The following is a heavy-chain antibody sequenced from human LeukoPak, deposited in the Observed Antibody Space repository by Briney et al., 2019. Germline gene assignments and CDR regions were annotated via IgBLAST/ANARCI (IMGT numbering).Heavy chain of an antibody. D-gene: IGHD1-26*01. V-gene: IGHV4-59*01. CDR2: MYYTGST. CDR3: ASGSYYFDY. CDR1: GGSISSYC. J-gene: IGHJ4*02. Sequence: PSETLSLTCTVSGGSISSYCWSWIRQPPGKGLECIGYMYYTGSTNYNPSLKSRVTISVDTSKNQFSLKLSSVTAADTAVYYCASGSYYFDYWGQGTLVTVSS.